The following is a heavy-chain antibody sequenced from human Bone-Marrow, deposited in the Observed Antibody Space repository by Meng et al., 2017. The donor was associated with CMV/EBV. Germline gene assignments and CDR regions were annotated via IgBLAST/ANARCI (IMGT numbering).Heavy chain of an antibody. Sequence: LSLTCAASGFTFSSYAMHWVRQAPGKGLEWVAVISYDGSNKYYADSVKGRFTISRDNSKNTLYLQMNSLRAEDTAVYYCARDLSGISDWFDPWGQGTLVTVSS. V-gene: IGHV3-30-3*01. CDR2: ISYDGSNK. J-gene: IGHJ5*02. CDR1: GFTFSSYA. CDR3: ARDLSGISDWFDP. D-gene: IGHD6-13*01.